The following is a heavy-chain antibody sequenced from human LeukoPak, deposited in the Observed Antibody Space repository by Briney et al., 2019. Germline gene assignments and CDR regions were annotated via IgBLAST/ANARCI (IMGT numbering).Heavy chain of an antibody. J-gene: IGHJ4*02. CDR2: ISNSGITQ. CDR1: VFTFSDYY. Sequence: GGSLRLSCAASVFTFSDYYMSWIRQAPGRGLEFLSHISNSGITQYYADSVKGRLTISRDNTKNSLYLQIDGLRAEDTAVYYCARAFFFDYWGQGTLVTVSS. CDR3: ARAFFFDY. D-gene: IGHD3-16*01. V-gene: IGHV3-11*04.